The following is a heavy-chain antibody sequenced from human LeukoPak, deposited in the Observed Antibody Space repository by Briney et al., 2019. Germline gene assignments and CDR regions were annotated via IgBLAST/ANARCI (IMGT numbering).Heavy chain of an antibody. V-gene: IGHV6-1*01. CDR2: TKYRSKWYY. D-gene: IGHD3-22*01. CDR3: ARANYYDSRGPNYFGY. CDR1: GDSVSSNSAA. Sequence: SQTLSLTCAISGDSVSSNSAAWNWIRQSPSRGLEWLGRTKYRSKWYYDYAVSVKSRITINPDTSKNQFSLQLNSVTPEDTAVYYCARANYYDSRGPNYFGYWGQGTLVTVSS. J-gene: IGHJ4*02.